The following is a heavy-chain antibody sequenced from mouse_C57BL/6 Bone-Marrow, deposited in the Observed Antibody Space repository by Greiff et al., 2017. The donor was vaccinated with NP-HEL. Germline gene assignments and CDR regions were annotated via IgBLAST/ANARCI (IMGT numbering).Heavy chain of an antibody. CDR2: INPSSGYI. Sequence: QVQLQQSGAELAKPGASVKLSCKASGYTFTSYRMHWVKQRPGQGLEWIGYINPSSGYIKYNQKFKDKATLTADKSSSTAYMQLSSLTYEDSAVYYCAYYGSSCDYFDYWGQGTTLTVSS. J-gene: IGHJ2*01. V-gene: IGHV1-7*01. CDR1: GYTFTSYR. D-gene: IGHD1-1*01. CDR3: AYYGSSCDYFDY.